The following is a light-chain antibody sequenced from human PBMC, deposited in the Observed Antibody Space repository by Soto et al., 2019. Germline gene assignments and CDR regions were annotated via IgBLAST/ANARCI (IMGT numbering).Light chain of an antibody. V-gene: IGLV2-14*01. J-gene: IGLJ1*01. Sequence: QSALIQPASVSGSPGQSITISCTGTSSDVGGYSYVSWYQQHPGKAPKLVIYDVSNRPSGVSNRFSGSKSGNTASLTISGLQAEYEADYYCCSWTSSSTYVFGTGTKVTVL. CDR3: CSWTSSSTYV. CDR1: SSDVGGYSY. CDR2: DVS.